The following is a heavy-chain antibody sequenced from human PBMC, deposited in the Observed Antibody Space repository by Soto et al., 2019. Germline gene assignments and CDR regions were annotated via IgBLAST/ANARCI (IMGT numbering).Heavy chain of an antibody. CDR1: GYPISSGYY. CDR2: IHHSRSN. V-gene: IGHV4-38-2*01. Sequence: PSETLSLTCAVSGYPISSGYYWGWIRQPPGKGLEWIGIIHHSRSNYYNPSLRSRITISVDTSKNQFSLKMPSVTAEDTAVYYCARSSGYVPGGYWGQGILVTVSS. CDR3: ARSSGYVPGGY. D-gene: IGHD5-12*01. J-gene: IGHJ4*02.